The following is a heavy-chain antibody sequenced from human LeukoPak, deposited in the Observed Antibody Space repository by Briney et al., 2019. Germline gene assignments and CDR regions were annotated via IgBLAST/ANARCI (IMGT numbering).Heavy chain of an antibody. V-gene: IGHV3-30-3*01. CDR2: ISFDGSSK. CDR3: ARDWVHSSSDRDWFDP. J-gene: IGHJ5*02. D-gene: IGHD6-6*01. Sequence: GGSLRLSCAASGFTFSSYAMHWVRQAPGKGLEWVAVISFDGSSKYYADSVKGRFTISRDNAKNSLYLQMNSLRAEDTAVYYCARDWVHSSSDRDWFDPWGQGTLVTVSS. CDR1: GFTFSSYA.